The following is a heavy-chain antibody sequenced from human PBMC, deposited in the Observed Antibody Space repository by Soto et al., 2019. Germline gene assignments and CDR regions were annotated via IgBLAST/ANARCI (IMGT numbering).Heavy chain of an antibody. Sequence: GSLRLSCAASGLTVSSNYMSWVGQAPGKGLEWVSVIDSGVSTYYADSVKGRFTIYRDNSKNTLYLQMNSLRTEATGVYYCARALWNYLYNVSYYMDVWGKGTTVTVSS. CDR1: GLTVSSNY. D-gene: IGHD1-7*01. V-gene: IGHV3-53*01. CDR2: IDSGVST. CDR3: ARALWNYLYNVSYYMDV. J-gene: IGHJ6*03.